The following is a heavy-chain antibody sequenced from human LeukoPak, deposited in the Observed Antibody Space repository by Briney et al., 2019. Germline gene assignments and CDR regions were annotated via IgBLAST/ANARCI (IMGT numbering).Heavy chain of an antibody. CDR3: ARDRLWFGEFYYGMDV. CDR2: IYYSGST. CDR1: GGSISSYY. V-gene: IGHV4-59*01. D-gene: IGHD3-10*01. Sequence: PSETLSLTCTVSGGSISSYYWSWIRQPPGKGPEWIGYIYYSGSTNYNPALKSRVTISVDTSKNQFSLKLSSVTAADAAVYYCARDRLWFGEFYYGMDVWGQGTTVTVSS. J-gene: IGHJ6*02.